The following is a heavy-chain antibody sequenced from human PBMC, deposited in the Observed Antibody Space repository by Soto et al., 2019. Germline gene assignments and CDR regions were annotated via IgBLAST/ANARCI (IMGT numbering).Heavy chain of an antibody. CDR3: ARQADREVWFDP. J-gene: IGHJ5*02. V-gene: IGHV4-59*08. CDR2: IYYSGST. Sequence: SETLSLTCTVSGGSISSYYWSWIRQPPGKGLEWIGYIYYSGSTNYNPSLKSRVTISVDTSKNQFSLKLSSVTAADTAVYYCARQADREVWFDPWGQGTLVTVSS. CDR1: GGSISSYY. D-gene: IGHD6-19*01.